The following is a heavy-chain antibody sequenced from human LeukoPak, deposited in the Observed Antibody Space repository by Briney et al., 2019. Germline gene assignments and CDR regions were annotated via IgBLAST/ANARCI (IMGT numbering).Heavy chain of an antibody. CDR1: GTTFSSYG. V-gene: IGHV3-30*18. CDR3: AKDRLTIFYYFDY. CDR2: ISYDGSNK. D-gene: IGHD3-9*01. Sequence: GGPLRLSCAAAGTTFSSYGMHGVRQAPRKGLERVAVISYDGSNKYYADSVKGRFTISRDNSKNTLYLQMNSLRAEDTAVYYCAKDRLTIFYYFDYWGQGTLVTVSS. J-gene: IGHJ4*02.